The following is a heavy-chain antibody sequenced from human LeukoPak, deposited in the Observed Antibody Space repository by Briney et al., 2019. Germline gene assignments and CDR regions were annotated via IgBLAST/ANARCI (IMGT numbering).Heavy chain of an antibody. CDR2: IRYDGSNK. J-gene: IGHJ6*03. V-gene: IGHV3-30*02. CDR3: AKDSREGGSFIYYYYYYYMDV. CDR1: GFTFSSYG. D-gene: IGHD1-26*01. Sequence: GGSLRLSCAASGFTFSSYGMHWVRQAPGKGLEWVAFIRYDGSNKYYADSVKGRFTISRDNSKNTLYLQMNSLRAEDTAVYYCAKDSREGGSFIYYYYYYYMDVWGKGTTVTISS.